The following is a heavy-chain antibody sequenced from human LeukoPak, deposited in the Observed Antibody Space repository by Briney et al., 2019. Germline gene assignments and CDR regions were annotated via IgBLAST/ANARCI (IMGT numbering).Heavy chain of an antibody. Sequence: ASVKVSCKASGYTFTSYDINWVRQATGQGLEWMGWMNPNSGNTGYAQKFQGRVTMTTDTSTSTAYMELRSLRSDDTAVYYCARSQVVPAATNFDYWGQGTLVTVSS. CDR1: GYTFTSYD. J-gene: IGHJ4*02. CDR3: ARSQVVPAATNFDY. D-gene: IGHD2-2*01. CDR2: MNPNSGNT. V-gene: IGHV1-8*01.